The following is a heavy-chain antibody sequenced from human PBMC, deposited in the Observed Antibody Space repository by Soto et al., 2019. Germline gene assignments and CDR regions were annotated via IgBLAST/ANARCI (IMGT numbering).Heavy chain of an antibody. Sequence: QVQLQESGPGVVKPSETLSLSCTVSGGSISKFYWSWIRKTAGEGLEWMGRVYATGTTDYNPSLRSRVSMSVDISKKTFSLRLTSVTAADTGVYYCVRDGSKTLRDWFDPWGQGKSVTVSS. CDR2: VYATGTT. J-gene: IGHJ5*02. CDR1: GGSISKFY. V-gene: IGHV4-4*07. CDR3: VRDGSKTLRDWFDP.